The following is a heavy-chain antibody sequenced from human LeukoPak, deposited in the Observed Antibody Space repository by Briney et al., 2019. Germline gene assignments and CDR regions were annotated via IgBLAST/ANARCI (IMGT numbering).Heavy chain of an antibody. V-gene: IGHV1-2*06. CDR2: INPDSGDT. D-gene: IGHD3-3*01. CDR1: GYTFTGYY. J-gene: IGHJ5*02. CDR3: ARESQVFWPKETNWFDP. Sequence: ASVKVSCKASGYTFTGYYMHWVRQAPGQGLEWLGRINPDSGDTNYAQKFQGRVTMMRDTSSSIAYMELSRLKSDDTAIYYCARESQVFWPKETNWFDPWGHGTLVTVAS.